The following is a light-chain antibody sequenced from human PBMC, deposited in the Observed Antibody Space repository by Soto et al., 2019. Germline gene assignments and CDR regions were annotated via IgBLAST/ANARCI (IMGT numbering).Light chain of an antibody. CDR3: QQYNSYSPWT. CDR2: DAS. V-gene: IGKV1-5*01. CDR1: QSISSW. J-gene: IGKJ1*01. Sequence: DIQMTQSPSTLSASVGDRVTITCRASQSISSWLAWYQQKPGKAPKLLIYDASSLESGVPSRFSGSGSGTEFTLTISSLQPDDFATYYCQQYNSYSPWTFGPVT.